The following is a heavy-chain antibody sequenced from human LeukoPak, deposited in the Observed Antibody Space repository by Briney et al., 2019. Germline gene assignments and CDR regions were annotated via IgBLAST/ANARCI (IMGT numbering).Heavy chain of an antibody. D-gene: IGHD5-12*01. Sequence: SETLSLTCTVSGYSISSGYYWGWIRQPPGKGLEWIGCIYHSGSTYYNPSLKSRVTISVNTSKNQFSLKLSSVTAADTAVYYCAKDRYHSDYGLFDSWGQGTPVTVSS. CDR3: AKDRYHSDYGLFDS. CDR1: GYSISSGYY. CDR2: IYHSGST. J-gene: IGHJ4*02. V-gene: IGHV4-38-2*02.